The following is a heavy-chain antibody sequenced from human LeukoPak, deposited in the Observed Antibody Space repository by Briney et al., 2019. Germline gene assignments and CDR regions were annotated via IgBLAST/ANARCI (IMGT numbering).Heavy chain of an antibody. CDR3: ARVRDSSGYYPLDY. Sequence: SETLSLTCTVSGGSISSYYWSWIRQPPGKGLEWIGYTYYSGSTNYNPSLKSRVTISVDTSKNQFSLKLSSVTAADTAVYYCARVRDSSGYYPLDYWGQGTLVTVSS. D-gene: IGHD3-22*01. J-gene: IGHJ4*02. CDR1: GGSISSYY. V-gene: IGHV4-59*01. CDR2: TYYSGST.